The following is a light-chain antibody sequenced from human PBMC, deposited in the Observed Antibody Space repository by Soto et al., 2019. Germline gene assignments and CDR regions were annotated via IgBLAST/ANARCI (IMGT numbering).Light chain of an antibody. CDR2: DAS. J-gene: IGKJ1*01. V-gene: IGKV1-5*01. CDR1: QSISSW. Sequence: DIQMTQSPSTLSASVGDRVTITCRASQSISSWLAWYQQKPGKAPKLLIYDASSLESGVPSRFSGSASGTEFTLTISSLQPDDSAAYYCQQYDKWPRTFGQGTKVDIK. CDR3: QQYDKWPRT.